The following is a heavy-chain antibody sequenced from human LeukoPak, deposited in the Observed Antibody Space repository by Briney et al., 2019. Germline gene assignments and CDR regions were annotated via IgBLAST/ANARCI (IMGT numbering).Heavy chain of an antibody. D-gene: IGHD6-13*01. J-gene: IGHJ4*02. CDR2: SSVYNGNT. CDR1: GYAFTSYG. V-gene: IGHV1-18*01. Sequence: ASVKLSCKASGYAFTSYGISWVRQPPGQGLEWMGWSSVYNGNTNYAQKLQGRVTMTTDTYTGTAYMELGSLRSDDTAVYDYASVEISSSWYYYWGQGTLVTVSS. CDR3: ASVEISSSWYYY.